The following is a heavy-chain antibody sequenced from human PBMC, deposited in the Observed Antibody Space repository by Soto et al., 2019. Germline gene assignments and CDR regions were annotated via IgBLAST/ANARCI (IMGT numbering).Heavy chain of an antibody. CDR3: AKAEVILPTYYYDSSGYSHFDY. CDR1: GFTFSSYA. J-gene: IGHJ4*02. V-gene: IGHV3-23*01. D-gene: IGHD3-22*01. Sequence: GGSLRLSCAASGFTFSSYAMSWVRQAPGKGLEWVSAISGSGGSTYYADSVKGRFTISRDNSKNTLYLQMNSLRAEDTAVYYCAKAEVILPTYYYDSSGYSHFDYWGQGTLVTVSS. CDR2: ISGSGGST.